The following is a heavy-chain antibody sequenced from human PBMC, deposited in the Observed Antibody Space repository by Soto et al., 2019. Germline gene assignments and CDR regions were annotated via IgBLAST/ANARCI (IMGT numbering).Heavy chain of an antibody. Sequence: ASVKVSCKASGYTFTSYGISWVRQAPGQGLEWMGWISAYNGNTNYAQKLQGRVTMTTDTSTSTAYMELRSLRSDDTAVYYCATSSQGTPIGDYWGQGTLVTVSS. V-gene: IGHV1-18*01. CDR1: GYTFTSYG. CDR3: ATSSQGTPIGDY. J-gene: IGHJ4*02. D-gene: IGHD1-1*01. CDR2: ISAYNGNT.